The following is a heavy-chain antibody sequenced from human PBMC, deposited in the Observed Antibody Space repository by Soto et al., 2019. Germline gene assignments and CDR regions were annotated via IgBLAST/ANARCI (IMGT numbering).Heavy chain of an antibody. J-gene: IGHJ4*02. D-gene: IGHD4-17*01. CDR3: AHRLRGTVTTGFDY. Sequence: QITLKESGPPLVKPTQTLTLTCTFSGFSLSTTGVGVGWIRQPPGKALEWLALIYWDDDKRYSPSLKSRLTITKDTSKNQVVLTMTNMDPVDTAIYYCAHRLRGTVTTGFDYWGQGTLVTVSS. V-gene: IGHV2-5*02. CDR2: IYWDDDK. CDR1: GFSLSTTGVG.